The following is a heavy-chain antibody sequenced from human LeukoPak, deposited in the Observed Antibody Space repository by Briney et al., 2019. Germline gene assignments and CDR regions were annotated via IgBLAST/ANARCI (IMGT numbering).Heavy chain of an antibody. CDR3: ARAPQFYDYVWGSYRYTASFDY. J-gene: IGHJ4*02. V-gene: IGHV4-34*01. CDR1: GGSFSGYY. D-gene: IGHD3-16*02. CDR2: INYSGSI. Sequence: PSETLSLTCAVYGGSFSGYYWSWIRQPPGKGLEWIGEINYSGSINYNPSLKSRVTISVDTSKNQFSLKLSSVTAADTAVYYCARAPQFYDYVWGSYRYTASFDYWGQGTLVTVSS.